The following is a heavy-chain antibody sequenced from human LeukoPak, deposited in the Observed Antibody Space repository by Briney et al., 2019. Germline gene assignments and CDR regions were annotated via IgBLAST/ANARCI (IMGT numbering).Heavy chain of an antibody. CDR2: ISGTGSST. V-gene: IGHV3-23*01. D-gene: IGHD3-22*01. Sequence: GGSLRLSCAASGFTVSSNYMSWVRQAPGKGLEWVSAISGTGSSTYYADSVKGRFTISRDNSKNMLNLQMNSLRAEDTAVYYCAKGSFITTTAVLIDPFDYWGQGTLVTVSS. J-gene: IGHJ4*02. CDR1: GFTVSSNY. CDR3: AKGSFITTTAVLIDPFDY.